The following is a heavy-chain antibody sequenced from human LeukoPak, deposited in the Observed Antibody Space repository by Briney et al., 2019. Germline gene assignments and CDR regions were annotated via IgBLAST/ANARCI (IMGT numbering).Heavy chain of an antibody. CDR2: IKQDGSEK. V-gene: IGHV3-7*04. J-gene: IGHJ6*02. Sequence: PGGSLRLPCVVSGLTFSNYWMNWVRQAPGKGLEWVANIKQDGSEKNYVDSVKGRFTISRDNAKNLLSLQMSSLRAEDTAVYYCARGRLAYVMGVGGQGTTVTVSS. CDR3: ARGRLAYVMGV. CDR1: GLTFSNYW.